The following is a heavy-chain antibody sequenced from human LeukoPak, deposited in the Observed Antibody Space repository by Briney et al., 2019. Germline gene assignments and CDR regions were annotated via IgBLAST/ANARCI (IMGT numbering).Heavy chain of an antibody. CDR3: ARGHLGLSP. CDR1: GGPLSGFS. J-gene: IGHJ5*02. CDR2: FHNSRTT. Sequence: SETPSPTRPVSGGPLSGFSRAWIPQPPRPGLEWIGYFHNSRTTSYNPSLTGRVTISVDTAMDQISLKLNSVTAADTAVYYCARGHLGLSPWGQGTLVTVSS. V-gene: IGHV4-59*01. D-gene: IGHD3-10*01.